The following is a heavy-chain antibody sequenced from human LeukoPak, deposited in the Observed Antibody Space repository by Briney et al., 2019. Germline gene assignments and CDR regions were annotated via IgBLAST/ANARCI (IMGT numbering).Heavy chain of an antibody. CDR1: GGSISSYY. J-gene: IGHJ6*03. CDR2: IYYSGST. CDR3: ARGPDYGSGSYPPHYYYYMDV. V-gene: IGHV4-59*01. D-gene: IGHD3-10*01. Sequence: KASETLSLTCTVSGGSISSYYWSWIRQPPGKGLEWIGYIYYSGSTNYNPSLKSRVTISVDTSKNQFSLKLSSVTAADTAVYYCARGPDYGSGSYPPHYYYYMDVWGKGTTVTVSS.